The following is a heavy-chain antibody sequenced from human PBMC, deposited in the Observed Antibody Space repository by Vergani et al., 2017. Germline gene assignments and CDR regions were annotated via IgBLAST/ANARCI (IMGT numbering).Heavy chain of an antibody. CDR2: INPSGGST. D-gene: IGHD6-19*01. CDR1: GYTFTSYY. CDR3: ARDREQWLVKILFDP. Sequence: QVQLVQSGAEVKKPGASVKVSCKASGYTFTSYYMHWVRQAPGQGLEWRGIINPSGGSTSYAQKFQGRVTMTRDTSTSTVYMELSSLRSEDTAVYYCARDREQWLVKILFDPWGQGTLVTVAS. V-gene: IGHV1-46*01. J-gene: IGHJ5*02.